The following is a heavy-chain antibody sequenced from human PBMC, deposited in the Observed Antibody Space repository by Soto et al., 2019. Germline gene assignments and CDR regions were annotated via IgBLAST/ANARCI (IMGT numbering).Heavy chain of an antibody. CDR1: GDTFTDFY. CDR2: VNPSGGHT. Sequence: QVQLVQSGAEVKKPGASVKVSCKASGDTFTDFYIHWVRQAPGQGLEWMGTVNPSGGHTTYAQHFLGRMTMTRDTSTSTLYMELTSLTSEDTAVYYCARGGHVVVVTAALDFWGQGTLVTVSS. D-gene: IGHD2-21*02. J-gene: IGHJ4*02. CDR3: ARGGHVVVVTAALDF. V-gene: IGHV1-46*01.